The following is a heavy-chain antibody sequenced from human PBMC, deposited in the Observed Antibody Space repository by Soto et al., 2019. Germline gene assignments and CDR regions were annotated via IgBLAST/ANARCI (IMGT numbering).Heavy chain of an antibody. D-gene: IGHD6-13*01. Sequence: PSETLSLTCTVSGDSVNSDLYYWSWIRQPPGKGLEWIGYIYHSGSTKYNPSLKSRVAISLDTSKNQFSLKLTSVTAADTAVYYCARASLGVSSWYAGSSWFDPWGQGTLVTVSS. J-gene: IGHJ5*02. CDR1: GDSVNSDLYY. V-gene: IGHV4-61*01. CDR3: ARASLGVSSWYAGSSWFDP. CDR2: IYHSGST.